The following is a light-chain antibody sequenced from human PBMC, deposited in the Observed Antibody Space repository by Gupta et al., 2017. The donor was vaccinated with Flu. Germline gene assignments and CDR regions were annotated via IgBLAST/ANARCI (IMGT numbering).Light chain of an antibody. Sequence: DVQLTQSTSSLTESVGDTVTITCQASQGIRNFLDWYQHKPGRAPKLLIYDASNLESGVPSRFSGSGGGTDFTLTISSLQPEDVATYFCQQYDNLPPLTFGGGTRVKIK. CDR2: DAS. J-gene: IGKJ4*01. CDR1: QGIRNF. V-gene: IGKV1-33*01. CDR3: QQYDNLPPLT.